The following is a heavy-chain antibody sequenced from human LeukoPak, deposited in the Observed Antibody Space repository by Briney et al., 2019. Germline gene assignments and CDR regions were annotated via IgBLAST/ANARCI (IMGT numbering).Heavy chain of an antibody. J-gene: IGHJ4*02. CDR1: GGSISSSNW. D-gene: IGHD3-3*01. CDR2: IYHSGST. CDR3: ARRLWSGSYKLFDY. V-gene: IGHV4-4*02. Sequence: PSETLSLTCAVSGGSISSSNWWSWVRQPPGKGLEWIGEIYHSGSTNYNPSLKSRVTISVDKSKNQFSLKLSSVTAADTAVYYCARRLWSGSYKLFDYWGQGTLVTVSS.